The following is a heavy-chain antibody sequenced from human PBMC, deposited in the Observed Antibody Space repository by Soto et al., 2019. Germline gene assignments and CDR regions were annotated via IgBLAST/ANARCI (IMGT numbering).Heavy chain of an antibody. CDR1: GFTVSSND. J-gene: IGHJ4*02. Sequence: EVQLVESGGDLIQPGGSLRLSCAASGFTVSSNDMSWVRQAPGKGLEWVSLIYSSGSTHYADSVKGRFTSSRDNSKNTLHLQMNTLRAEDTAVYYCARRPLNSNGAYWGQGTLVTVSS. CDR2: IYSSGST. V-gene: IGHV3-53*01. D-gene: IGHD3-22*01. CDR3: ARRPLNSNGAY.